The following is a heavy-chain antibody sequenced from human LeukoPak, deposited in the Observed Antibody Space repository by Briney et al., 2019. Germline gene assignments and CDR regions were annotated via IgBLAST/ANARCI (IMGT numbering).Heavy chain of an antibody. CDR3: ARHAQSGSQKHFDY. Sequence: SETLSLTCTVSGGSISSSRYYWGWIRQPPGKGLEWIVRMYYSGTTYYSPSLQSRVTISVDTSKNQFSLKLSSVTAADTAVYYCARHAQSGSQKHFDYWGQGTLVTVSS. D-gene: IGHD1-26*01. J-gene: IGHJ4*02. CDR2: MYYSGTT. CDR1: GGSISSSRYY. V-gene: IGHV4-39*01.